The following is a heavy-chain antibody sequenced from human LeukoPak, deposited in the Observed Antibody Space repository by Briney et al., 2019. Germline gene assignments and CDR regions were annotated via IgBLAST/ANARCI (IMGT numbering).Heavy chain of an antibody. CDR3: ATAAPSSSRYYWFDP. J-gene: IGHJ5*02. CDR1: GGSISGYC. Sequence: SETLSLTCNVSGGSISGYCWSWIRQPPGKGLEWIGYICYSGNTNYNPSLKSRVTISVDTSKNQFSLKLNSVTAADTAMYYCATAAPSSSRYYWFDPWGQGTLVTVSS. CDR2: ICYSGNT. V-gene: IGHV4-59*01. D-gene: IGHD6-13*01.